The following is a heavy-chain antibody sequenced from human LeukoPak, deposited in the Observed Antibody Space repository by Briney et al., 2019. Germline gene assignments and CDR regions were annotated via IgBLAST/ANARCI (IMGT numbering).Heavy chain of an antibody. CDR2: ISYDGSNK. Sequence: GGSLRLSCAASGFTFSSYGMHWVRQAPGKGLEWVAVISYDGSNKYYADSVKGRFTISRDNSKNTLYLQMNSLRAEDTAVYYCVGVVSYYYGMDVWGQGTTVTVSS. CDR3: VGVVSYYYGMDV. J-gene: IGHJ6*02. CDR1: GFTFSSYG. D-gene: IGHD3-3*01. V-gene: IGHV3-30*03.